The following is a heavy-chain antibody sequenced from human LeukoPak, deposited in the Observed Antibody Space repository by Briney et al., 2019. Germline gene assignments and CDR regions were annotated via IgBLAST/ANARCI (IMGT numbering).Heavy chain of an antibody. Sequence: SQTLSLTCTVSGGSISSGGYYWSWIRQHPGKGLEWIGYIYYSGSTYYNPSLKSRVTISVDTSKNQFSLKLSFVTAADAAVYYCASSQSYYDSSGYYGYWGQGTLVTVSS. J-gene: IGHJ4*02. CDR2: IYYSGST. D-gene: IGHD3-22*01. CDR3: ASSQSYYDSSGYYGY. CDR1: GGSISSGGYY. V-gene: IGHV4-31*03.